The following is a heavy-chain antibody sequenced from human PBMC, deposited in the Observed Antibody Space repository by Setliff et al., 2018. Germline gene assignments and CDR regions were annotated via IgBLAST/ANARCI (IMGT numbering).Heavy chain of an antibody. Sequence: SVKVSCKASGYTFNHYGITWVRLAPGQGLEWMGWISAHSGNTFYAPQFQGRLVMTTDTSTNTAYMELRNLTSDDTAMYFCERLVRYCTRVTCQRSSDGDFWGQGTPVTVSS. CDR3: ERLVRYCTRVTCQRSSDGDF. J-gene: IGHJ4*02. V-gene: IGHV1-18*01. CDR1: GYTFNHYG. CDR2: ISAHSGNT. D-gene: IGHD2-8*01.